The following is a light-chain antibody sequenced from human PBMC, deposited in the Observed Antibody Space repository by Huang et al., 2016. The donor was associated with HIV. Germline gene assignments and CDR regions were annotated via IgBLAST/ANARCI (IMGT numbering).Light chain of an antibody. Sequence: DIQMTQSPSSLSASVGDRVTIACRASQHIGTFLNWYQQRSGQAPRLLIYATFNLHFGVPSRFSGGGSGTSFTLTISSLQPEDFATYYCQQSQSPPRTIGRGTKVEI. V-gene: IGKV1-39*01. CDR3: QQSQSPPRT. J-gene: IGKJ1*01. CDR1: QHIGTF. CDR2: ATF.